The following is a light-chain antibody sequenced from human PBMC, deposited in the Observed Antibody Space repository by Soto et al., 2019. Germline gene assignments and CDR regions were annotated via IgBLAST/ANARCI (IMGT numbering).Light chain of an antibody. CDR2: AAS. CDR1: QSVNNN. J-gene: IGKJ1*01. Sequence: EIVMTQSPATLSVSPGERATLSCRASQSVNNNLAWYQQKPGQAPRLLIYAASTRATGIPARFSGSGSGTEFTLTITSLQAEDFAVYYGQQYNDWPPAGSFGQGTKVEIK. CDR3: QQYNDWPPAGS. V-gene: IGKV3-15*01.